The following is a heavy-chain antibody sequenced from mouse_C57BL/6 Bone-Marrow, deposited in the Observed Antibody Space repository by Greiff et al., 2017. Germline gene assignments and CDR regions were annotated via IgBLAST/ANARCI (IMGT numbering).Heavy chain of an antibody. Sequence: QVQLQQSGAELVKPGASVKLSCKASGYTFTEYTIHWVKQRPGQGLEWIGWFYPGSGSIKYNEKFKDKATLTADKSSSTVYMELSRLTSEDSAVYFWASHEVLYYYGSPWFAYWGQGTLVTVSA. V-gene: IGHV1-62-2*01. CDR2: FYPGSGSI. J-gene: IGHJ3*01. D-gene: IGHD1-1*01. CDR1: GYTFTEYT. CDR3: ASHEVLYYYGSPWFAY.